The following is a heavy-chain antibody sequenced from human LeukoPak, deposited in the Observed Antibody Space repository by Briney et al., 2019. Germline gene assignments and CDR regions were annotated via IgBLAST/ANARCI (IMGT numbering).Heavy chain of an antibody. CDR2: ISSNGGST. CDR1: GFTFSSYA. CDR3: AREFRRYFDY. V-gene: IGHV3-64*01. J-gene: IGHJ4*02. Sequence: GGSLRLSCAASGFTFSSYAMHWVRQAPGKGLEYVSAISSNGGSTYYANSVKGRFTISRDNSKNTLYLQMNSLRAEDTAVYYCAREFRRYFDYWGQGTLVTVSS.